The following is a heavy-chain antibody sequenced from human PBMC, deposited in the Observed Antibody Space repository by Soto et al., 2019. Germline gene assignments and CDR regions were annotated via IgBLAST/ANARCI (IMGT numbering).Heavy chain of an antibody. CDR2: INPNSGGT. V-gene: IGHV1-2*02. D-gene: IGHD2-2*01. CDR3: ARGAGVPAATQDALDI. Sequence: ASVKVSCKASGYTFTGYYMHWVRQAPGQGLEWMGWINPNSGGTNYAQKFQGRVTMTRDTSISTAYMELSRLRSDDTAVYYCARGAGVPAATQDALDIWGQGTMVTVSS. J-gene: IGHJ3*02. CDR1: GYTFTGYY.